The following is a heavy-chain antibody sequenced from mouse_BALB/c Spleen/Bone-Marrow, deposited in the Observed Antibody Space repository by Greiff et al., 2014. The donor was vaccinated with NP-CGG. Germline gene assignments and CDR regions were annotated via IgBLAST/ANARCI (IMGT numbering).Heavy chain of an antibody. J-gene: IGHJ3*01. CDR3: TRMWAY. Sequence: VQLVESGAELVKPGASVKMSCEASGYTFTSYWMHWVKQRPGQGLEWIGTIDPSGSYTSYNQKFKGKATLTVDTSSSTAYMQLSSLTSEDSAVYYCTRMWAYWGQGTLVTVSA. CDR1: GYTFTSYW. CDR2: IDPSGSYT. V-gene: IGHV1S127*01.